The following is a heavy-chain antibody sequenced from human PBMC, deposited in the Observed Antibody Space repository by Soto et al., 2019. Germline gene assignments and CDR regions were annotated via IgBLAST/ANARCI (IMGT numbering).Heavy chain of an antibody. Sequence: GGSLRLSCAASGFTFSSYWMSWVRQAPGKGLEWVANIKQDGSEKYYVDSVKGRFTISRDNAKNSLYLQMNSLRAEDTAVYYCARDWTEYYYGSGSWPFDYWGQGTLVTVSS. CDR3: ARDWTEYYYGSGSWPFDY. D-gene: IGHD3-10*01. CDR2: IKQDGSEK. CDR1: GFTFSSYW. V-gene: IGHV3-7*01. J-gene: IGHJ4*02.